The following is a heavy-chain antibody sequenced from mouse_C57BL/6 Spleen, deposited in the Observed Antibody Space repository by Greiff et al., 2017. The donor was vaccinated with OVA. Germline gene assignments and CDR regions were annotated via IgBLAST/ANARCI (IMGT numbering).Heavy chain of an antibody. J-gene: IGHJ4*01. CDR1: GFSLSTSGMG. CDR3: ARIYYYGSSYGYYAIDY. CDR2: IYWDDDK. Sequence: QVTLNESGPGILQSSQTLSLPCSFSGFSLSTSGMGVSWIRQPSGKGLEWLAHIYWDDDKRYNPSLKSRLTISKDTSRNQVFLKITSVDTADTATYYCARIYYYGSSYGYYAIDYWGQGTSVTVSS. D-gene: IGHD1-1*01. V-gene: IGHV8-12*01.